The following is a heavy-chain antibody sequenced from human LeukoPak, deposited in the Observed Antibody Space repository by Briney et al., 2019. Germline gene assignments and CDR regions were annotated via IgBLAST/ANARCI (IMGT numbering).Heavy chain of an antibody. Sequence: SETLSLTCTVSDGSISSSSYYWGWIRQPPGKGLEWIGSIYYSGSTYYNPSLKSRVTISVDTSKNQFSLKLSSVTAADTAVYYCARVDYYDCAVDYWGQGTLVTVSS. CDR2: IYYSGST. CDR1: DGSISSSSYY. D-gene: IGHD3-3*01. CDR3: ARVDYYDCAVDY. J-gene: IGHJ4*02. V-gene: IGHV4-39*01.